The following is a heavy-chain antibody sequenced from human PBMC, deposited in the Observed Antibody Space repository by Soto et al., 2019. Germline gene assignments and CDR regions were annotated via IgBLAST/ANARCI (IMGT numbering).Heavy chain of an antibody. CDR2: ISYDGSNK. J-gene: IGHJ6*02. CDR3: ARDPGGYSYGYSGYGMDV. V-gene: IGHV3-30-3*01. CDR1: GFTFSSYA. D-gene: IGHD5-18*01. Sequence: QVQLVESGGVVVQPGRSLRLSCAASGFTFSSYAMHWVRQAPGKGLEWVAVISYDGSNKYYADSVKGRFTISRDNSKNTLYLQMNSLRAEDTAVYYCARDPGGYSYGYSGYGMDVWGQGTTVTVSS.